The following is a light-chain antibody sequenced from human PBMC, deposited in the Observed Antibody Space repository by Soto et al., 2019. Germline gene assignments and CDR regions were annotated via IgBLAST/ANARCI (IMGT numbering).Light chain of an antibody. Sequence: EIVLTQSPGTLSLSPGERATLSCRASQSVSSSYLAWYQQKPGQAPRLLIYGASSRATGIPDRFSGGGSGSDFILTISRLEPEDFAVYYCQQYGTSPQTFGQGTTVEIK. CDR2: GAS. J-gene: IGKJ1*01. CDR1: QSVSSSY. CDR3: QQYGTSPQT. V-gene: IGKV3-20*01.